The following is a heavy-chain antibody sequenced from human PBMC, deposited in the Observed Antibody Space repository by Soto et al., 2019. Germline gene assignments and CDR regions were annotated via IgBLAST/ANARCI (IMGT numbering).Heavy chain of an antibody. CDR2: IYYSGST. CDR3: ARLGYYYDPNPFYYYGMDV. Sequence: SETLSLTCTVSGGSISSYYWSWIRQPPGKGLEWIGYIYYSGSTNYNPSLKSRVTISVDTSKNQFSLKLSSVTAADTAMYYCARLGYYYDPNPFYYYGMDVWGQGTTVTVSS. D-gene: IGHD3-22*01. V-gene: IGHV4-59*01. J-gene: IGHJ6*02. CDR1: GGSISSYY.